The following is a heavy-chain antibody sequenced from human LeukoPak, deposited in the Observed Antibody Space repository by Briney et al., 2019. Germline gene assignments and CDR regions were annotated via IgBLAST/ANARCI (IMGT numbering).Heavy chain of an antibody. CDR2: IYPGDSDT. CDR3: ARTDCGSGSPLDY. CDR1: GYSSSSYC. V-gene: IGHV5-51*01. D-gene: IGHD3-10*01. Sequence: GESLKISCKGSGYSSSSYCIAWVRQMPGKGLEWMGIIYPGDSDTRYSPPFQGQVTISADKSINTGYLQWTSLKASDTAMYYCARTDCGSGSPLDYWGQGTLVTVSS. J-gene: IGHJ4*02.